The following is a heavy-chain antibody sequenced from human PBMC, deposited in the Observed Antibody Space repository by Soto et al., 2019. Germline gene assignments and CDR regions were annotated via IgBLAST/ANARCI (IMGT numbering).Heavy chain of an antibody. CDR3: ARQSMVRGLTGFDY. V-gene: IGHV4-39*01. J-gene: IGHJ4*02. Sequence: NPSETLSLACTVSGGSISSSSYYWGWIRQPPGKGLEWIGSIYYSGSTYYNPSLKSRVTISVDTSKNQFSLKLSSVTAADTAVYYCARQSMVRGLTGFDYWGQGTLVTVSS. CDR2: IYYSGST. CDR1: GGSISSSSYY. D-gene: IGHD3-10*01.